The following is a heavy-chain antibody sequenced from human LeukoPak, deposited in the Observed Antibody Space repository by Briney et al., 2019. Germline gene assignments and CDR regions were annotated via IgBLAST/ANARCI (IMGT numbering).Heavy chain of an antibody. D-gene: IGHD2-15*01. V-gene: IGHV1-8*01. J-gene: IGHJ6*02. Sequence: ASVKVSCKASGYTFTSYDINWVRQATGQGLEWMGWMNPNSGNTGYAQKFQGRVTMTTNTSISTAYMELSSLRSEDTAVYYCARAYCSGGSCYSGYYYYGMDVWGQGTTVTVSS. CDR2: MNPNSGNT. CDR1: GYTFTSYD. CDR3: ARAYCSGGSCYSGYYYYGMDV.